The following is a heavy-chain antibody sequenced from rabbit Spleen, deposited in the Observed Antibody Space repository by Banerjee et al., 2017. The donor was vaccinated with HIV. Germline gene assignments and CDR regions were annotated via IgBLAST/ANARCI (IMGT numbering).Heavy chain of an antibody. CDR3: ARDLAGIIGWNFNL. CDR1: GFDFSSDA. CDR2: IYNGDGST. Sequence: QSLEESGGDLVKPGASLTLACTASGFDFSSDAMCWVRQAPGKGPECIACIYNGDGSTYYATWVNGRFTVSKTSSTTVTLQMTSLTGADTATYFCARDLAGIIGWNFNLWGQGTLVTVS. D-gene: IGHD4-1*01. J-gene: IGHJ4*01. V-gene: IGHV1S40*01.